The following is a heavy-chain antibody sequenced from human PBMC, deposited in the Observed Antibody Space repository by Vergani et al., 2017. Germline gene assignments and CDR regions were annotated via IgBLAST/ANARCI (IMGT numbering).Heavy chain of an antibody. CDR3: ARDSSSWSGAYFDY. CDR1: GGSISSYY. CDR2: IYTSGST. J-gene: IGHJ4*02. D-gene: IGHD6-13*01. V-gene: IGHV4-4*07. Sequence: QVQLQESGPGLVKPSETLSLTCTVSGGSISSYYWSWIRPPAGKGLEWIGRIYTSGSTNYNPSLKSRVTMSVDTSKNQFSLKLSSVTAADTAVYYCARDSSSWSGAYFDYWGQGTLVTVSS.